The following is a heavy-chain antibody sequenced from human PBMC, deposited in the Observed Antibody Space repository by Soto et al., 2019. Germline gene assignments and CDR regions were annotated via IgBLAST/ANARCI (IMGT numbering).Heavy chain of an antibody. CDR1: GFTFSSYW. Sequence: GGSLRLSCAASGFTFSSYWMHWVRQAPGKGLVWVSRINSDGSRTNYADYVKGRFTISRDNAKNTLYLQMNSLRAEDTAVYYCARDIGTGNTCFDPWGHGTLVTDSS. D-gene: IGHD2-15*01. J-gene: IGHJ5*02. CDR2: INSDGSRT. V-gene: IGHV3-74*01. CDR3: ARDIGTGNTCFDP.